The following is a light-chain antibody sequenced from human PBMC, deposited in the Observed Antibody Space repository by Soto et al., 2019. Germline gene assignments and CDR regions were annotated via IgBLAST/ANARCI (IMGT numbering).Light chain of an antibody. CDR1: QSISDW. Sequence: DIQMTQSPSTLSASVGDRVTITCRASQSISDWLAWYQQKPGKAPKLLIYDASNLVIGVPSRFSGSGGGTEFTLTISPLQPDDFATYYCHQYNRYCSWTFGQGTKVVIK. V-gene: IGKV1-5*01. CDR3: HQYNRYCSWT. CDR2: DAS. J-gene: IGKJ1*01.